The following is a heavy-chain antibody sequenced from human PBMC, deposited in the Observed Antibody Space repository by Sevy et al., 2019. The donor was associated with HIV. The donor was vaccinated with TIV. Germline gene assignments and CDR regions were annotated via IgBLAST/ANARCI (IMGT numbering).Heavy chain of an antibody. D-gene: IGHD3-16*02. CDR2: INHSGST. Sequence: SETLSLTCAVYGGSFSGYYWSWIRQPPGKGLEWIGEINHSGSTNYNPSLKSRVTISVDTSKNQFSLKLCSVTAADTAVYDCARLPTRNAAYDYVWGSYRPYYFDYWGQGTLVTVSS. V-gene: IGHV4-34*01. CDR1: GGSFSGYY. CDR3: ARLPTRNAAYDYVWGSYRPYYFDY. J-gene: IGHJ4*02.